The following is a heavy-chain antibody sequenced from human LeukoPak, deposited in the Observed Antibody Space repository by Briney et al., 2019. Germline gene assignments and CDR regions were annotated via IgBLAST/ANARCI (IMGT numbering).Heavy chain of an antibody. CDR3: TTENPSGYYYGMDV. J-gene: IGHJ6*04. D-gene: IGHD3-3*01. V-gene: IGHV3-15*01. CDR2: IKSKTDGGTT. CDR1: GFTFSNAW. Sequence: GGSLRLSCAASGFTFSNAWMSWVRQAPGKGLEWVGRIKSKTDGGTTDYAAPVKGRFTISRDDSKNTLYLQMNSLKTGDTAVYYCTTENPSGYYYGMDVWGKGTTVPVSS.